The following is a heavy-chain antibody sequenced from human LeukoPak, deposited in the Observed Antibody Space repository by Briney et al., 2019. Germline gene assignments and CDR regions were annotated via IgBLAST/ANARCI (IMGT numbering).Heavy chain of an antibody. Sequence: PSETLSLTCAVSGYSISSGYYWGWIRQPPGKGLEWIGSIYHSGSTYHNPSLKSRVTISVDTSKNQFSLTLSSLTAADTAVYYCARHEYSGSYYGLSWFDPWGQGTLVTVSS. J-gene: IGHJ5*02. CDR3: ARHEYSGSYYGLSWFDP. CDR2: IYHSGST. V-gene: IGHV4-38-2*01. D-gene: IGHD1-26*01. CDR1: GYSISSGYY.